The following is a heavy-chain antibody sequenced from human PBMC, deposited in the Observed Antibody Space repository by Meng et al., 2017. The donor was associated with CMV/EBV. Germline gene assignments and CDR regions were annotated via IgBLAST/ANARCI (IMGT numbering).Heavy chain of an antibody. CDR1: GFTFSSSA. CDR3: AKDLYYSFDY. D-gene: IGHD2-8*01. Sequence: VESGGGVVQPGGSLRLSCAASGFTFSSSAMHWFRQPPGKGLEWVSFIAHDGSAKTYTDSVKGRFTISRDDSENTVYLEMNSLRVEDTAVYYCAKDLYYSFDYWGQGTLVTVSS. V-gene: IGHV3-30*02. CDR2: IAHDGSAK. J-gene: IGHJ4*02.